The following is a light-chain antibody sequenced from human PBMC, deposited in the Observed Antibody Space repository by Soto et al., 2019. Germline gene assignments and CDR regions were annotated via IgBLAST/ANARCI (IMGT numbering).Light chain of an antibody. Sequence: EIVLTQSPATLSLSPGERATLSCRASRSVGTYLAWYQQKPGQAPRLLISDASNRATGVPARFSGSGSGTDFTLTISSLEPEDFAVYYCQQRSNWPRTFGQGTKVEIK. V-gene: IGKV3-11*01. CDR3: QQRSNWPRT. J-gene: IGKJ1*01. CDR2: DAS. CDR1: RSVGTY.